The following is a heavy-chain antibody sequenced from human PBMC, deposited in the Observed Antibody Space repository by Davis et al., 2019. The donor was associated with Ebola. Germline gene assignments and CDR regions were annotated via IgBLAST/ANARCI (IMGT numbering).Heavy chain of an antibody. CDR3: ARAAAWVGATHY. Sequence: SETLSLTCTVSGGSVSSGSYQWSWIRQPPGKGLEWIGYVYYSGSTNYNPSLKTRVTISVDTSKNQFSLKLSSVTAADTAVYYCARAAAWVGATHYWGQGTLVTVSS. V-gene: IGHV4-61*01. J-gene: IGHJ4*02. CDR1: GGSVSSGSYQ. D-gene: IGHD1-26*01. CDR2: VYYSGST.